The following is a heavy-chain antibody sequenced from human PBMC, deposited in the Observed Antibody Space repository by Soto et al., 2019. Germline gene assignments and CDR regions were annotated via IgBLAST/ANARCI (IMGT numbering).Heavy chain of an antibody. CDR2: IYYSGST. V-gene: IGHV4-31*03. J-gene: IGHJ5*02. Sequence: PSETLSLTCTVSGGSISSGGYYWSWIRQHPGKGLEWIGYIYYSGSTYYNPSLKSRVTISVDTSKNQFSLKLSSVTAADTAVYYCAREEHSSSSRGHWFDPWGQGTLVTVSS. CDR1: GGSISSGGYY. D-gene: IGHD6-6*01. CDR3: AREEHSSSSRGHWFDP.